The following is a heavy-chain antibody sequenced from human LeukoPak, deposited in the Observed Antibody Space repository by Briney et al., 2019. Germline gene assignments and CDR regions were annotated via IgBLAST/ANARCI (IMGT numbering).Heavy chain of an antibody. J-gene: IGHJ4*02. V-gene: IGHV3-21*01. Sequence: GGSLRLSCAASGFGFSYHAMHWVRQTPGKGLEWVSGITGGGVSTHYADSVKGRFTISRDNAKNSLYLQMNSLRAEDTAVYYCARDKVEQWLVLDYWGQGTLVTVSS. CDR3: ARDKVEQWLVLDY. D-gene: IGHD6-19*01. CDR1: GFGFSYHA. CDR2: ITGGGVST.